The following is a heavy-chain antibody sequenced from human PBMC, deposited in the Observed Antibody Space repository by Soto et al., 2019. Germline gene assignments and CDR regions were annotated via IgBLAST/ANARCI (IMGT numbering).Heavy chain of an antibody. J-gene: IGHJ4*02. V-gene: IGHV4-31*03. Sequence: SETLSLTCTVSGVSVSTGGYFWTWIRQHPGKGLEWIGNIYYSRMTYYNPSLRGRVSISLDPSESQFSLKLNSVTAADTAVYYCARDSSGPGYSYGKFDYWGQGALVTVSS. D-gene: IGHD5-18*01. CDR3: ARDSSGPGYSYGKFDY. CDR1: GVSVSTGGYF. CDR2: IYYSRMT.